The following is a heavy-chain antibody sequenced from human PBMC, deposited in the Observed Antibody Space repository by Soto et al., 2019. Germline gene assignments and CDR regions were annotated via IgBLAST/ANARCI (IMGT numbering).Heavy chain of an antibody. D-gene: IGHD6-19*01. V-gene: IGHV4-4*02. CDR3: ARGRGRYSSGWSWFDP. CDR1: GGTIRSPDW. Sequence: PSETLSLTCGVSGGTIRSPDWCTWVRQPPGKGLEWIGEIFQSGSTNYTPSLESRVTISVDKSKNQFSLTLTSVTAADTAVYFCARGRGRYSSGWSWFDPWGQGILVTVSS. CDR2: IFQSGST. J-gene: IGHJ5*02.